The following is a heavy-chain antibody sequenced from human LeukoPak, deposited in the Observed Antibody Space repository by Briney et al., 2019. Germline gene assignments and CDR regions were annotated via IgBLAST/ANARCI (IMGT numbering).Heavy chain of an antibody. CDR3: AKISIYDSSGYPQSRDY. D-gene: IGHD3-22*01. V-gene: IGHV3-74*01. CDR2: INSDRSST. J-gene: IGHJ4*02. CDR1: GFTFDDYG. Sequence: GGSLRLSCAASGFTFDDYGMTWVRQAPGKGLVWVSRINSDRSSTSYADSVKGRFTISRDNSKNTLYLQMNSLRAEDTAVYYCAKISIYDSSGYPQSRDYWGQGTLVTVSS.